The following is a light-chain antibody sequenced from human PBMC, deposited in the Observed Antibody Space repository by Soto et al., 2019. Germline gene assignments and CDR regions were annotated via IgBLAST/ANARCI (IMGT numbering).Light chain of an antibody. J-gene: IGKJ4*01. Sequence: DIQLTLSPGFLSASFGGRCTSTFWASQGISNYLAWYQQKPGKAPKLLIYAASTWQSGVPSSFSGSGSGTEFTLTISSLQPEDFATYYCQQYDSYPRTFGGGTKVDIK. V-gene: IGKV1-9*01. CDR2: AAS. CDR3: QQYDSYPRT. CDR1: QGISNY.